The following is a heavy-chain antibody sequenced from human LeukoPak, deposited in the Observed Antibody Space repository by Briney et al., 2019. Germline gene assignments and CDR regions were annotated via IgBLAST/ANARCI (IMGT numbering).Heavy chain of an antibody. Sequence: GGSLRLSCAASGFTFSTYAMSWVRQAPGKGLEWVSAISGIGGTTYSADSVKGRYNISRDNSKNTLDPQMNSLRGEGTAVYYCAKGAGHRAFDIWGQGTMVTVSS. CDR1: GFTFSTYA. D-gene: IGHD6-19*01. J-gene: IGHJ3*02. CDR2: ISGIGGTT. V-gene: IGHV3-23*01. CDR3: AKGAGHRAFDI.